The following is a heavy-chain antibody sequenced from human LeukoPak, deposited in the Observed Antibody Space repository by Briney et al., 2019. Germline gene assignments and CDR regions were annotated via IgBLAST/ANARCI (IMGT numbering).Heavy chain of an antibody. CDR3: AKVGSSWTFDY. CDR2: ISGSGGTT. V-gene: IGHV3-23*01. J-gene: IGHJ4*02. CDR1: GFTFSSYA. D-gene: IGHD6-13*01. Sequence: GGSLRLSCAASGFTFSSYAMSWVRQAPGKGLEWVSGISGSGGTTYYAHSVKGRFTISRDNSKNTLYLQMNSLRAENTAIYYCAKVGSSWTFDYWGQGTLVTVSS.